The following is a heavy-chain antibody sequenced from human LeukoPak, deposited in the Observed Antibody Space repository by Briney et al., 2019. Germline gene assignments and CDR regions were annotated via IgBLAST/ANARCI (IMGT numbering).Heavy chain of an antibody. CDR1: GGSISTYY. CDR2: IYTSGST. J-gene: IGHJ3*02. V-gene: IGHV4-4*07. CDR3: AREATTVTTNDAFDI. Sequence: PSETLSLTCTVSGGSISTYYWSWIRQPAGKGLEWIGRIYTSGSTNYNPSLKSRVTMSVDTSKNQFSLKLSSVTAADTAVYFCAREATTVTTNDAFDIWGQGTMVTVSS. D-gene: IGHD4-17*01.